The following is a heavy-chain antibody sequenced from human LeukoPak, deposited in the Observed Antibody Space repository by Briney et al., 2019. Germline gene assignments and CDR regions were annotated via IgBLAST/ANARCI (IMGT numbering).Heavy chain of an antibody. CDR3: ARGVARSSKFHFPYYFDY. D-gene: IGHD6-6*01. V-gene: IGHV4-34*01. Sequence: SETLSLTCAVYGGSFSGYYWSWIRQPPGEGLEWIGTFYYSGSTYYNPSLKSRVTISVDTSKNQFSLNLSSVTAADTAVYYCARGVARSSKFHFPYYFDYWGQGTLVTVSS. CDR2: FYYSGST. CDR1: GGSFSGYY. J-gene: IGHJ4*02.